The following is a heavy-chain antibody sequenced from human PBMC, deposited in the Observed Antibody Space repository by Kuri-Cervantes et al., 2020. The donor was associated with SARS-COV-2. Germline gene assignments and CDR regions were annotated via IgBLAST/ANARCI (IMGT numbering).Heavy chain of an antibody. CDR2: VFWDDNK. Sequence: SGPTLVKPSQTLTLTCSFSGFSLNTVGVGVGWIRQPPGKALEWVALVFWDDNKHFRPSLKTRVTITKDTSTNQVVLTMTNMDPVDTATYYCAQIGSCSGGSCFYSKGHLDHWGQGTRVTVSS. V-gene: IGHV2-5*02. CDR3: AQIGSCSGGSCFYSKGHLDH. J-gene: IGHJ4*02. D-gene: IGHD2-15*01. CDR1: GFSLNTVGVG.